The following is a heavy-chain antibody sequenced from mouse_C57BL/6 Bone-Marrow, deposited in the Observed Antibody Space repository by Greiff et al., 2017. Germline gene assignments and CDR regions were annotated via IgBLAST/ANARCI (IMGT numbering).Heavy chain of an antibody. V-gene: IGHV14-4*01. CDR1: GFNIKDAY. D-gene: IGHD1-1*01. Sequence: EVQLQQSGAELVRPGASVKLSCTASGFNIKDAYMHWVKQRPEQGLEWIGWIDPENGDTEYASKFQGKATITADTSSNTAYLQLSSLTSEDTAVYDCTNYYGSSDYWGQGTTPTVSS. CDR3: TNYYGSSDY. J-gene: IGHJ2*01. CDR2: IDPENGDT.